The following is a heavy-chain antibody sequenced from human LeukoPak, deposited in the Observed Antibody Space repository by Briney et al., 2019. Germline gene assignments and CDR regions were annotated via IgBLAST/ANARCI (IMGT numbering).Heavy chain of an antibody. CDR2: ISTSGST. V-gene: IGHV4-4*09. CDR1: XGXISXYY. J-gene: IGHJ4*02. D-gene: IGHD4-23*01. CDR3: ARLHGGKGQYYFDY. Sequence: SEXXXLTCXXSXGXISXYYWXWIRQPPGKGKEWIGYISTSGSTNSNPSLKSRVTISVDTSKNQFSLNLSSVTAADTAVYYCARLHGGKGQYYFDYWGQGTLVTVSS.